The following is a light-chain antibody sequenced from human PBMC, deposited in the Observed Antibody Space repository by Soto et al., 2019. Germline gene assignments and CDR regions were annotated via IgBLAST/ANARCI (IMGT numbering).Light chain of an antibody. Sequence: IGMTQSPATLSVSPGESATLSCGASQIIFNSLAWYQHKPGQAPRLLIYRAFTRATGVPARFSGSGSGTEFTLTISGLQSEDYAVYYCQQFQSWPVTFGQGTRLEI. CDR1: QIIFNS. V-gene: IGKV3-15*01. J-gene: IGKJ5*01. CDR2: RAF. CDR3: QQFQSWPVT.